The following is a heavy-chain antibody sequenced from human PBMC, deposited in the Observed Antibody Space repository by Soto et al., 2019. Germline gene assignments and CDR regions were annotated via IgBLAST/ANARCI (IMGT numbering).Heavy chain of an antibody. Sequence: QVQLVESRGGVVQSGRSLRLSCAASGFTFNYYAMHWVRQAPGKGLEWVAVISYDGSNKYYAASVKGRFTISRDNSKNTLYLQMNSLRAEDTAVYYCARAPPGVYYFDYWGQGTLVTVSS. V-gene: IGHV3-30-3*01. D-gene: IGHD2-8*01. J-gene: IGHJ4*02. CDR2: ISYDGSNK. CDR1: GFTFNYYA. CDR3: ARAPPGVYYFDY.